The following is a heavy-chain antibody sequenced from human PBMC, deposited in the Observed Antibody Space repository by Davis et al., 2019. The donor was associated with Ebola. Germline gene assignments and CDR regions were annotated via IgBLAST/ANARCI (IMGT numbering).Heavy chain of an antibody. Sequence: SETLSLTCTVSGGSISSSSYYWGWIRQPPGKGLEWIGSIYYGGSTYYNPSLKSRVTISVDTSKNQFSLKLSSVTAAETAVYYCAGEDSGYDFFVTYFDYWGQGTLVTVSS. D-gene: IGHD5-12*01. CDR3: AGEDSGYDFFVTYFDY. CDR2: IYYGGST. V-gene: IGHV4-39*01. CDR1: GGSISSSSYY. J-gene: IGHJ4*02.